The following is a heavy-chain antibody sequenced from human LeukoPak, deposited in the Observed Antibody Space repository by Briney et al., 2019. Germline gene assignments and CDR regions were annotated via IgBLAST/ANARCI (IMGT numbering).Heavy chain of an antibody. CDR2: INPNSGGT. CDR3: ARVSHCSGGSCYFDPADY. J-gene: IGHJ4*02. V-gene: IGHV1-2*02. Sequence: ASVKVSCKASGYTFTGYYMHWVRQAPGQGLEWMGWINPNSGGTNYAQKFQGRVTMTRDTSISTAYMELSRLGSDDTAVYYCARVSHCSGGSCYFDPADYWGQGTLVTVSS. CDR1: GYTFTGYY. D-gene: IGHD2-15*01.